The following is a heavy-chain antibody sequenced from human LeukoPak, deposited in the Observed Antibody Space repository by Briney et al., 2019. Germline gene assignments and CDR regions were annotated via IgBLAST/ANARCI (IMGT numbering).Heavy chain of an antibody. CDR3: AREGAVPGIDP. V-gene: IGHV4-38-2*02. J-gene: IGHJ5*02. CDR2: ISHSGTT. D-gene: IGHD3-16*01. Sequence: SETLSLTCAVSGYSITSVFSWGWIRQPPGKGPEWIGTISHSGTTDYKSTLESRLTISMDTSKNLFSLRLTSVTAADAAVYYCAREGAVPGIDPWGQGTLVTVSS. CDR1: GYSITSVFS.